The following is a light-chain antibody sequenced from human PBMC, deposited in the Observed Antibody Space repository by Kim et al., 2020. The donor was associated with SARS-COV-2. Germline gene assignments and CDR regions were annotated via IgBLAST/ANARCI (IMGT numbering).Light chain of an antibody. CDR3: NSRDSSGNWV. CDR1: SLRSYY. CDR2: GKN. V-gene: IGLV3-19*01. J-gene: IGLJ3*02. Sequence: VALGQTVRITCQGDSLRSYYARWYQQKPGQAPVLVIYGKNNRPSGIPDRFSGSSSGNTASLTITGAQAEDEADYYCNSRDSSGNWVFGGGTQLTVL.